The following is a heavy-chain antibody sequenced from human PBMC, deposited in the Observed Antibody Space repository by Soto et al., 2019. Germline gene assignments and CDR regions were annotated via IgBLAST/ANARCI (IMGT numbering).Heavy chain of an antibody. CDR2: IYYSGST. V-gene: IGHV4-31*03. J-gene: IGHJ6*03. Sequence: PSETLSLTCTVSGGSISSGGYYWSWIRQHPGKGLEWIGYIYYSGSTYYNPSLKSRVTISVDTSKNQFSLKLSSVTAADTAVYHCARRIRELLWFGELSDYYYYMDVWGKGTTVTVSS. CDR3: ARRIRELLWFGELSDYYYYMDV. D-gene: IGHD3-10*01. CDR1: GGSISSGGYY.